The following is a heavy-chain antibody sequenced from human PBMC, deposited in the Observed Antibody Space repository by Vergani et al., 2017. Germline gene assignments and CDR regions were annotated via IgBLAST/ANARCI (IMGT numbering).Heavy chain of an antibody. CDR3: ARDFPCDYDIMTGPLGYVYGMDV. D-gene: IGHD3-9*01. CDR2: ISGFSGDT. Sequence: QSQLVQSGAEVRKPGASLKVSCKSFNYTFRSFGITWVRQAPGQGLEWMGWISGFSGDTNYAQKFQDRVTMTTDTSTTTAYMELRNLRSDDSAVYYCARDFPCDYDIMTGPLGYVYGMDVWGQGTAVTVS. J-gene: IGHJ6*01. CDR1: NYTFRSFG. V-gene: IGHV1-18*01.